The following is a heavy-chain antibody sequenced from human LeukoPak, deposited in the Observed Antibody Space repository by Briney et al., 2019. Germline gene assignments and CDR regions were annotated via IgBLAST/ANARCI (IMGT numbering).Heavy chain of an antibody. CDR2: INHSGST. D-gene: IGHD2/OR15-2a*01. CDR3: ARHGPFDYMDV. J-gene: IGHJ6*03. Sequence: SETLSLTCAVYGGSFSGYYWSWIRQPPGKGLEWIGEINHSGSTNYNPSLKSRVTISVDTSKNQFSLKLSSVTAADTAVYYCARHGPFDYMDVWXXGTTVTISS. CDR1: GGSFSGYY. V-gene: IGHV4-34*01.